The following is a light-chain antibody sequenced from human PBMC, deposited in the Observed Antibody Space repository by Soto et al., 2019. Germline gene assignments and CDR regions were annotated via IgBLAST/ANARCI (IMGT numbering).Light chain of an antibody. Sequence: IQMTQSPSSLSASLGDRVTITCRASQAIGTDLGWYQQKPGKAPKRLIYKASSLESGVPSRFSGSGSGTEFTLTISSLQPGDFATYYCQQYYSYPWTFGQGTKVDIK. CDR2: KAS. J-gene: IGKJ1*01. CDR3: QQYYSYPWT. V-gene: IGKV1-17*01. CDR1: QAIGTD.